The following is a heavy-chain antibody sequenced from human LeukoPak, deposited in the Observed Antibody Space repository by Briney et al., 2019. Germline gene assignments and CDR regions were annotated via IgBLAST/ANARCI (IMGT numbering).Heavy chain of an antibody. V-gene: IGHV5-10-1*01. CDR2: IDPSDSYT. CDR3: ARRRLLGITMVRGVIITNYGMDV. CDR1: GYSFTSYW. J-gene: IGHJ6*01. D-gene: IGHD3-10*01. Sequence: GESLKISCKGSGYSFTSYWISWVRQMPGKGLEWMGRIDPSDSYTNYSPSFQGHVTISADKSIGTAYLQWSSLKASDTAMYYCARRRLLGITMVRGVIITNYGMDVWGEGRSPTVSS.